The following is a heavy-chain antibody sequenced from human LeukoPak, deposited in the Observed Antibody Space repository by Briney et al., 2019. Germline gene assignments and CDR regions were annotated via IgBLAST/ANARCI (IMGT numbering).Heavy chain of an antibody. V-gene: IGHV3-53*01. D-gene: IGHD5/OR15-5a*01. CDR1: GFTLSTTD. J-gene: IGHJ6*01. Sequence: GGSLRLSCAASGFTLSTTDKRCGPQAPGKGLEWVSVIYSGGSTYYADSVKGRFTISRDNSKNTLYLQMNSLRAEDTAVYYCARGIPVTAAPTVFYVYGLAVGRQATTVTVSS. CDR3: ARGIPVTAAPTVFYVYGLAV. CDR2: IYSGGST.